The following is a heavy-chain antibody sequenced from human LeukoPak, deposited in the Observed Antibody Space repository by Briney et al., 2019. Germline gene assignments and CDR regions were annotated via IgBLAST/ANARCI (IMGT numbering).Heavy chain of an antibody. CDR3: AKFDY. J-gene: IGHJ4*02. CDR1: GFTFSSYA. Sequence: GGSLRLSCAASGFTFSSYAMHWVRQAPGKGLEWVAVISYDGSNKYHADSMKGRFTISRDNSKNTLYLQMNSLRAEDTAVYYCAKFDYWGQGTLVTVSS. V-gene: IGHV3-30-3*02. CDR2: ISYDGSNK.